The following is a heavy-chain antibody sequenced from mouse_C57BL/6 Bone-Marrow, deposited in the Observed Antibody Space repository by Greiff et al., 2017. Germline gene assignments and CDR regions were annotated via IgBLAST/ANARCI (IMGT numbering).Heavy chain of an antibody. CDR2: IYPSDSET. D-gene: IGHD1-1*01. J-gene: IGHJ1*03. V-gene: IGHV1-61*01. CDR1: GYTFTSYW. Sequence: QVQLQQPGAELVRPGSSVKLSCKASGYTFTSYWMDWVKQSPGQGLEWIGNIYPSDSETHYNQKFKDKATLTVDKSSSTAYMQLSSLTSEDSAVYCCARGGATVVYWYFDVWGTGTTVTVSS. CDR3: ARGGATVVYWYFDV.